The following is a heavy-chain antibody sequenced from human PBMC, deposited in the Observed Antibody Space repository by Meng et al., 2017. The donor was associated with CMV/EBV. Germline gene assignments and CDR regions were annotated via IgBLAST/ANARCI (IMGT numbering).Heavy chain of an antibody. CDR2: LRYDISNK. J-gene: IGHJ4*02. CDR1: GFTLSSYG. CDR3: AKGKGGCSSTSCYTACDY. D-gene: IGHD2-2*02. V-gene: IGHV3-30*02. Sequence: GESLKISCAASGFTLSSYGMHWVRQAPGKGLEWVAFLRYDISNKFYADSVKGRFTISRDNSKNTLYLQMNSLRAEDTAVYYCAKGKGGCSSTSCYTACDYWGQGTLVTVSS.